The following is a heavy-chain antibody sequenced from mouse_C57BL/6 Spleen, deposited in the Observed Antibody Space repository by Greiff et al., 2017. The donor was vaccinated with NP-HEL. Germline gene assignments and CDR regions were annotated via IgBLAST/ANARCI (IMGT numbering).Heavy chain of an antibody. J-gene: IGHJ4*01. CDR3: ARQRIYYYGSSDYYAMDY. Sequence: EVKLVESGGDLVKPGGSLRLSCAASGFTFSSYGMSWVRQTPDKRLEWVATISSGGSYTYYPDSVKGRFTISRDNAKNTLYLQMSSLKSEDTAMYYCARQRIYYYGSSDYYAMDYWGQGTSVTVSS. CDR2: ISSGGSYT. V-gene: IGHV5-6*01. CDR1: GFTFSSYG. D-gene: IGHD1-1*01.